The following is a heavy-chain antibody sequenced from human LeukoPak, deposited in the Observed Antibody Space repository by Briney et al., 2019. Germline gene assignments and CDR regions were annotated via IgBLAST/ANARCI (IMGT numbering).Heavy chain of an antibody. CDR3: ARGAVALTFDY. J-gene: IGHJ4*02. D-gene: IGHD6-19*01. V-gene: IGHV3-30*03. Sequence: GGSLRLSCAASGFTFSSYSMNWVRQAPGKGLEWVAVISYDGSNKYYADSVKGRFTISRDNSKNTLYLQMNSLRAEDTAVYYCARGAVALTFDYWGQGTLVTVSS. CDR2: ISYDGSNK. CDR1: GFTFSSYS.